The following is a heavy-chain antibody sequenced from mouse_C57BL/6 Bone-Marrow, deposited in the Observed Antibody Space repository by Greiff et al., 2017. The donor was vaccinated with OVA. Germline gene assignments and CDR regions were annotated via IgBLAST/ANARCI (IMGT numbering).Heavy chain of an antibody. J-gene: IGHJ4*01. CDR3: ARRNLDYYAMDY. Sequence: VQLQQSGAELARPGASVKLSCKASGYTFPSYGISWVKQRTGQGLEWIGEIYPRSGNTYYNAKFQGNATLTADKSYSIAYMELRSLTSEDSAVDFCARRNLDYYAMDYWGQGTSVTGSS. CDR1: GYTFPSYG. CDR2: IYPRSGNT. D-gene: IGHD2-1*01. V-gene: IGHV1-81*01.